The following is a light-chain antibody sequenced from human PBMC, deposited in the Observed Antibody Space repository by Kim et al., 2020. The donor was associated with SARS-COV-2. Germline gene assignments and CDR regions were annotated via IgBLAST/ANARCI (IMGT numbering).Light chain of an antibody. CDR3: QQYNVWPPRWT. CDR2: DAS. V-gene: IGKV3-15*01. Sequence: PGERAPPSCSASQSFSTNLAWYQQKPGQAPRLLIFDASARSTDIPARFSCSGSGTAFTLTTSSLQSEDFAVYYCQQYNVWPPRWTFGQGTKVDIK. CDR1: QSFSTN. J-gene: IGKJ1*01.